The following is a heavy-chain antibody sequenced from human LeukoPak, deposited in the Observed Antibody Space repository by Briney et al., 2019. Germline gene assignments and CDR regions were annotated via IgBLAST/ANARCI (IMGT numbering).Heavy chain of an antibody. J-gene: IGHJ4*02. CDR2: IIPIFGTA. V-gene: IGHV1-69*01. D-gene: IGHD3-10*01. Sequence: PGGSLRLSCAASGFTFSSYAISWVRQAPGQGLEWMGGIIPIFGTANYAQKFQGRVTITADESTSTAYMELSSLRSEDTAVYYCAREQTLFGSGSYMVEYWGQGTLVTVSS. CDR1: GFTFSSYA. CDR3: AREQTLFGSGSYMVEY.